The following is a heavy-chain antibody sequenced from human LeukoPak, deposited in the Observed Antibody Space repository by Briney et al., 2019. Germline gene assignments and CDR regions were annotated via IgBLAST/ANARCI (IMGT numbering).Heavy chain of an antibody. CDR1: GGSFSGYY. Sequence: SETLSLTCAVYGGSFSGYYWSWIRQPPGKGLEWIGEINHSGSTNYNSSLKSRVTISVDTSKNQFSLKLSSVTAADTAVYYCAKFAGIYDSSGFDYWGQGTLVTVSS. CDR3: AKFAGIYDSSGFDY. CDR2: INHSGST. D-gene: IGHD3-22*01. J-gene: IGHJ4*02. V-gene: IGHV4-34*01.